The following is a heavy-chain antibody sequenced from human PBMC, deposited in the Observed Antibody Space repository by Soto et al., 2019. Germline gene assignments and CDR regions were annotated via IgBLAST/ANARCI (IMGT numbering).Heavy chain of an antibody. J-gene: IGHJ6*02. V-gene: IGHV3-30-3*02. Sequence: QAQLVESGGGVVQPGGSMRLSCAASGFTFSNYAMHWVRQAPGEGLEWVAIISYDGSNEYYADSVKGRFTISRDNSKNTLFLQMNSLRVQDTAIYYCAKHRTIFGVVPTRAMDVWGQGTTVTVSS. CDR3: AKHRTIFGVVPTRAMDV. D-gene: IGHD3-3*01. CDR2: ISYDGSNE. CDR1: GFTFSNYA.